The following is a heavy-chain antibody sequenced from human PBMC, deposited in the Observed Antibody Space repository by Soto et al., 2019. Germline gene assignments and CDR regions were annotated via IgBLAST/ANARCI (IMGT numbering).Heavy chain of an antibody. Sequence: GGSLRLSCTASGFTFSNCAIGWVLQAPGKGLEWVSDIIDSGGSTYYADSVKGRFTISRDNSKSTLYLQMNSLRAEDTALYYCAKDQLYIRGVIHNWFDPWGQGTLVTVSS. J-gene: IGHJ5*02. CDR1: GFTFSNCA. CDR2: IIDSGGST. V-gene: IGHV3-23*01. CDR3: AKDQLYIRGVIHNWFDP. D-gene: IGHD3-10*02.